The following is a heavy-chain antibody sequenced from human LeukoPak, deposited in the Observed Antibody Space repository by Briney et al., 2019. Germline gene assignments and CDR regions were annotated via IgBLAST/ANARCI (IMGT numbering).Heavy chain of an antibody. Sequence: SETLSLTCTVSGGSISSYYRSWIRQPAGKGLEWIGRIYTSGSTNYNPSLKSRVTMSVDMSKNQFSLKLSSVTAADTAVYYCARDTYGSGSYTWIYWGQGTLVTVSS. CDR2: IYTSGST. V-gene: IGHV4-4*07. J-gene: IGHJ4*02. CDR1: GGSISSYY. CDR3: ARDTYGSGSYTWIY. D-gene: IGHD3-10*01.